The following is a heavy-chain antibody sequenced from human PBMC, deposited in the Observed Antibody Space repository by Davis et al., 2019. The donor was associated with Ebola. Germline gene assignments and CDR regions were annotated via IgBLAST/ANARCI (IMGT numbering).Heavy chain of an antibody. Sequence: GGSLRLSCAASGFTFSSYWMSWVRQAPGKGLEWVSSISSSSSYIYYADSVKGRFTIPRDNAKNSLYLQMNSLRAEDTAVYYCARVVAVAYFDYWGQGTLVTVSS. CDR1: GFTFSSYW. CDR2: ISSSSSYI. J-gene: IGHJ4*02. D-gene: IGHD6-19*01. CDR3: ARVVAVAYFDY. V-gene: IGHV3-21*01.